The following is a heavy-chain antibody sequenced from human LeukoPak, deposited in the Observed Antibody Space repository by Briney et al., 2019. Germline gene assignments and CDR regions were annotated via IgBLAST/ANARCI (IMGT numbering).Heavy chain of an antibody. D-gene: IGHD1-14*01. V-gene: IGHV4-31*03. Sequence: SETLSLTCTVPGGSINSGGYYWSWIRQHPGKGLEWIGYIYYSGSTYYNPSLKSRVAISVDTSTNQFSLKLTSVTAADTAMYYCTRADHDGSGRFFDLWGRGTLVTVSS. J-gene: IGHJ2*01. CDR2: IYYSGST. CDR3: TRADHDGSGRFFDL. CDR1: GGSINSGGYY.